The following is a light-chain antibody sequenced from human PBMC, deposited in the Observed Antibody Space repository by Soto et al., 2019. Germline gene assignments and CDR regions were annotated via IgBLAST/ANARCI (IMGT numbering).Light chain of an antibody. CDR3: EQYGSSGWT. V-gene: IGKV3-20*01. CDR2: GAS. CDR1: QSVSSSY. J-gene: IGKJ1*01. Sequence: EIVLTQSPGTLSLSPGERATLSCRASQSVSSSYLAWYQQKPGQAPRLLIYGASSKSTGIPDRFSGSGSGTDFTLTITRLEPEYFPVYYCEQYGSSGWTFGQGTKVVSK.